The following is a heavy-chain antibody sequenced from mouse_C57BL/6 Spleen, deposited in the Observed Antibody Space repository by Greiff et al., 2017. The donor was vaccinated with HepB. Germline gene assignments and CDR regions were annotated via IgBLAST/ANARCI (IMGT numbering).Heavy chain of an antibody. CDR1: GYTFTDYY. CDR3: ARSDSNYPYAMDY. CDR2: INPNNGGT. V-gene: IGHV1-26*01. D-gene: IGHD2-5*01. Sequence: VQLQQSGPELVKPGASVKISCKASGYTFTDYYMNWVKQSHGKSLEWIGDINPNNGGTSYNQKFKGKATLTVDKSSSTAYMELRSLTSEDSAVYYCARSDSNYPYAMDYWGQGTSVTVSS. J-gene: IGHJ4*01.